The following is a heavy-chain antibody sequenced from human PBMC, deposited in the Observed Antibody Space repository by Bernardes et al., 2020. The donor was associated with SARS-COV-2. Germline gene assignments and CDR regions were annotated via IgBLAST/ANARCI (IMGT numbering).Heavy chain of an antibody. CDR1: GGSISSGSYY. V-gene: IGHV4-61*02. D-gene: IGHD3-10*01. J-gene: IGHJ6*02. CDR2: IYTSGST. Sequence: TLSLTCTVSGGSISSGSYYWSWIRQPAGKGLEWIGRIYTSGSTNYNPSLKSRVTISVDTSKNQFSLKLSSVTAADTAVYYCAREGITMVRGVTVYYYGMDVWGQGTTVTVSS. CDR3: AREGITMVRGVTVYYYGMDV.